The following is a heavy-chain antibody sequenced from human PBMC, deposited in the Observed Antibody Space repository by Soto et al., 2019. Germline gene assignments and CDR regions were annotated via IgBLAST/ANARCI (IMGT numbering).Heavy chain of an antibody. CDR1: GFTFSNAW. J-gene: IGHJ5*02. D-gene: IGHD3-3*01. CDR3: TTLNYDFWSGYAYNWFDP. CDR2: IKSKTDGGTT. Sequence: EVQLVESGGGLVKPGGSLRLSCAASGFTFSNAWMSWVRQAPGKGLEWVGRIKSKTDGGTTDYAAPVKGRFTISRDDSKNTLYLQMNSLKTDDTAVYYCTTLNYDFWSGYAYNWFDPWGQGTLVTVSS. V-gene: IGHV3-15*01.